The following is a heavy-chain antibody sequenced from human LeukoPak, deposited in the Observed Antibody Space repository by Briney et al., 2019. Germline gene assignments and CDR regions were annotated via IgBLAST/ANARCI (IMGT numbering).Heavy chain of an antibody. Sequence: GGSLRLSCAASGFTFSSYGMHWVRQAPGKGLEWVAVISYDGSNKYYADSVKGRFTISRDNSKNTLYLQMNSLRAEDTAVYYCASYSTVATDWYYFDYWGRGTLVTVSS. D-gene: IGHD4-17*01. CDR3: ASYSTVATDWYYFDY. J-gene: IGHJ4*02. V-gene: IGHV3-30*03. CDR2: ISYDGSNK. CDR1: GFTFSSYG.